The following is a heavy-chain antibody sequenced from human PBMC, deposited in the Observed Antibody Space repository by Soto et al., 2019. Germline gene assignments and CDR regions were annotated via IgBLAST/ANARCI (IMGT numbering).Heavy chain of an antibody. D-gene: IGHD1-1*01. CDR1: GYTFTTYY. CDR3: ARANTYNRLDY. CDR2: INPGGGST. Sequence: QVQLVQSGAEVKKTGASLRLSCKASGYTFTTYYIHWVRQAPGQGLVWMGIINPGGGSTTYAQKLQGRVTLATDTSTSTVYMELKSLSSEDTAVYYCARANTYNRLDYWGQGTLVTVSS. J-gene: IGHJ4*02. V-gene: IGHV1-46*04.